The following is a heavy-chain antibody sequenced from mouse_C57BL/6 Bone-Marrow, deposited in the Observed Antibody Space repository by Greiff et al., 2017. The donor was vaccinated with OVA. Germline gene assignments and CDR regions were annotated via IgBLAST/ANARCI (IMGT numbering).Heavy chain of an antibody. CDR2: ISYSGST. CDR1: GYSITSDY. J-gene: IGHJ1*03. Sequence: EVQLVESGPGLAKPSQTLSLTCSVTGYSITSDYWNWIRKFPGNKLEYMGYISYSGSTYYNPSLKSRISITRDTSKNQYYLQLNSVTTEDTATYYCARRGYYYGSSYWYFDVWGTGTTVTVSS. CDR3: ARRGYYYGSSYWYFDV. V-gene: IGHV3-8*01. D-gene: IGHD1-1*01.